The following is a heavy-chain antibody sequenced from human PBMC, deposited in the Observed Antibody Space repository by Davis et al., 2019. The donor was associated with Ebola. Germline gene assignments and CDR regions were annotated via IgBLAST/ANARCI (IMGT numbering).Heavy chain of an antibody. J-gene: IGHJ4*02. CDR1: GGSISSYY. V-gene: IGHV4-59*08. D-gene: IGHD6-19*01. Sequence: SETLSLTCTVSGGSISSYYWSWIRQPPGKGLEWIGYIYYSGSTNYNPSLKSRVTISVDTSKNQFSLKLSSVTAADTAVYYCARHRVYSSGWYYFDYWGQGTLVTASS. CDR2: IYYSGST. CDR3: ARHRVYSSGWYYFDY.